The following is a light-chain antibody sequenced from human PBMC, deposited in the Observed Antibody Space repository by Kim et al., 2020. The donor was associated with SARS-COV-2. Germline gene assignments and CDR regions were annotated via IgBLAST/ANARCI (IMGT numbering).Light chain of an antibody. V-gene: IGKV1-39*01. CDR3: QQSHTAPLLT. J-gene: IGKJ4*01. CDR2: AAP. Sequence: DIQMTQSPSSLAASVGDRVTITCRASQNINSYLNWYQQKPGKAPKLLIYAAPTLQSGVPSRFSGSGSGTDFTLTINSLQTEDVATYYCQQSHTAPLLTFGGGTKVDIK. CDR1: QNINSY.